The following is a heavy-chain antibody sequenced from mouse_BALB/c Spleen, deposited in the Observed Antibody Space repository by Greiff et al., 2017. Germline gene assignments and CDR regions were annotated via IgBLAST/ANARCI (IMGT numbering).Heavy chain of an antibody. D-gene: IGHD2-9*01. CDR1: GYTFTSYT. Sequence: QGQLQQSAAELARPGASVKMSCKASGYTFTSYTMHWVKQRPGQGLEWIGYINPSSGYTEYNQKFKDKTTLTADKSSSTAYMQLSSLTSEDSAVYYCARSSYGYDGGYWYFDVWGAGTTVTVSS. V-gene: IGHV1-4*02. CDR2: INPSSGYT. J-gene: IGHJ1*01. CDR3: ARSSYGYDGGYWYFDV.